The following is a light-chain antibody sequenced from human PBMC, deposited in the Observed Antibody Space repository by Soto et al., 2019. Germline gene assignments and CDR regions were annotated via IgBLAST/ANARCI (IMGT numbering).Light chain of an antibody. V-gene: IGLV1-44*01. CDR1: TSKIGSSA. Sequence: QSVLTQPPSASGTPGQRVTISCSGSTSKIGSSAVNWYQQLPGTAPKLLIYANDQRPSGVPARFSGSKSGTSASLAISGLQSEDEADYYCAAWDGSLNRYVFAAGTKVTVL. J-gene: IGLJ1*01. CDR2: AND. CDR3: AAWDGSLNRYV.